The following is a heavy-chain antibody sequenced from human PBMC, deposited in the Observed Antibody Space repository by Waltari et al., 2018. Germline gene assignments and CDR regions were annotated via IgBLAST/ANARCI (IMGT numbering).Heavy chain of an antibody. CDR2: IIPSFGTA. J-gene: IGHJ6*03. V-gene: IGHV1-69*14. CDR3: ASGRRGDEGDQRWRQWGFYYYYMDV. CDR1: GGTFSSYA. D-gene: IGHD3-16*01. Sequence: QVQLVQSGAEVKKPGSSVKVSCKASGGTFSSYAISWVRQAPGQGLEWMGGIIPSFGTANYAQKFQGRVTITADNSTSTAYMELSSLESEDTAVYYCASGRRGDEGDQRWRQWGFYYYYMDVWGKGTTVTVSS.